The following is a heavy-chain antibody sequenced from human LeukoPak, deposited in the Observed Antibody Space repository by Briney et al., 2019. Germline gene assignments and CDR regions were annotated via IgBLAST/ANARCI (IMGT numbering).Heavy chain of an antibody. D-gene: IGHD3-3*01. Sequence: GGSLRLSCAASGFTFSDYHMTWIRQAPGKGLECIAYISSSSSITFYTDSVKGRFTISRDNSNNLLYLHMNSLRAEDTAVYYCARDGIRYLERPPDYWGQGILVTVSS. V-gene: IGHV3-11*04. CDR2: ISSSSSIT. CDR3: ARDGIRYLERPPDY. CDR1: GFTFSDYH. J-gene: IGHJ4*02.